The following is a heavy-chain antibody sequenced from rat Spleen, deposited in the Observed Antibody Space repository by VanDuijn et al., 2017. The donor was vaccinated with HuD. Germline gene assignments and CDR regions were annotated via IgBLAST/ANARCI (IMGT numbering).Heavy chain of an antibody. J-gene: IGHJ2*01. CDR1: GFNFKDHW. Sequence: EVRLVESGGGLVQPGRSLKLSCAASGFNFKDHWMGWVRQAPGKGLEWIGEINKDSNTINYTPSLRDKFTISRDNAQNTLYLQMSKLGSEDTAIYYCVRETFGINYWGQGVMVTVSS. CDR3: VRETFGINY. V-gene: IGHV4-2*01. CDR2: INKDSNTI. D-gene: IGHD4-4*01.